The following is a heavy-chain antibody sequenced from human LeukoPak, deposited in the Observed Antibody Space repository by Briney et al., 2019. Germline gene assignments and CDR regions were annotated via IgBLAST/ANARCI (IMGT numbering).Heavy chain of an antibody. V-gene: IGHV1-69-2*01. CDR2: VDPEDGET. CDR1: GGTFSSYA. Sequence: GASVKVSCKASGGTFSSYAISWVRQAPGKGLEWMGLVDPEDGETIYAEKFQGRVTITADTSTDTAYMELSSLRSEDAAVYYCATVRKYSSSWYKSYYYYMDVWGKGTTVTVSS. CDR3: ATVRKYSSSWYKSYYYYMDV. D-gene: IGHD6-13*01. J-gene: IGHJ6*03.